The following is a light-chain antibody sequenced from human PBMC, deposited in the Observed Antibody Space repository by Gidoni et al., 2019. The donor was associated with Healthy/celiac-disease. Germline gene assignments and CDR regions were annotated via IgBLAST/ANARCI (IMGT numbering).Light chain of an antibody. CDR1: SLRSYY. J-gene: IGLJ1*01. V-gene: IGLV3-19*01. Sequence: SSELTQDPAVSVALGQTVRITCQGDSLRSYYASWYQQKPGQAPVFVIYGKNNRPSGIPDRFSGSSSGNTASLTITGAQAEDEADYYCNSRDSSGNHHYVFGTGTKVTVL. CDR2: GKN. CDR3: NSRDSSGNHHYV.